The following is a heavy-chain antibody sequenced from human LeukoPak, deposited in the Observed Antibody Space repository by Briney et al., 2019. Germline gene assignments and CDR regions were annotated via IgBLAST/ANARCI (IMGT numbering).Heavy chain of an antibody. V-gene: IGHV3-43*02. Sequence: GGSLRLPCAASGFTFDDYAMHWVRQAPGKGLEWVSLISGDGGSTYYADSAKGRFTISRDNSKNSLYLQMNSLRTEDTALYYCAEGHDFWSGYLGYWGQGSLVTVSS. CDR3: AEGHDFWSGYLGY. J-gene: IGHJ4*02. CDR2: ISGDGGST. D-gene: IGHD3-3*01. CDR1: GFTFDDYA.